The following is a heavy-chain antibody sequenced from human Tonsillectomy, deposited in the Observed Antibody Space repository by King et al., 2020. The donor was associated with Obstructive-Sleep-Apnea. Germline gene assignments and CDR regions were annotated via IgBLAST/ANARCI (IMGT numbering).Heavy chain of an antibody. CDR1: GFTFDDYA. CDR2: ISWNSGTI. CDR3: AKPITLVRGAMGD. D-gene: IGHD3-10*01. V-gene: IGHV3-9*01. J-gene: IGHJ4*02. Sequence: VQLVESGGGLVQPGRSLRLSCAASGFTFDDYAMHWVRQTPGKGLEWVSGISWNSGTIGYADSVKGRFTNSSDNAKNSLYLQMNSLRPEDTALYYCAKPITLVRGAMGDWGQGTLVTVSS.